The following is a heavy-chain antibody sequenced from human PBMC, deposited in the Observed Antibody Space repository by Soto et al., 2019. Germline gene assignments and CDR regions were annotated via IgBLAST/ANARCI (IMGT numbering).Heavy chain of an antibody. Sequence: SVKVSCKASGGTFSSYAISWVRQAPGQGLEWMGGIIPIFGTANYAQKFQGRVTITADESTSTAYMELSSLRSEDTAVYYCARDLMSAAGENWFDPWGQGTLVTVSS. D-gene: IGHD6-13*01. CDR2: IIPIFGTA. V-gene: IGHV1-69*13. CDR3: ARDLMSAAGENWFDP. CDR1: GGTFSSYA. J-gene: IGHJ5*02.